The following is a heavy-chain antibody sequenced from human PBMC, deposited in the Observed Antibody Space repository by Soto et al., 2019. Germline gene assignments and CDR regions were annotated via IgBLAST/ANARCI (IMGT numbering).Heavy chain of an antibody. CDR2: IKQDESDK. D-gene: IGHD3-16*02. V-gene: IGHV3-7*03. J-gene: IGHJ5*02. CDR3: AAYCYTMTCTHFHGYS. CDR1: GFRFRDYW. Sequence: GGSLRLSCAVSGFRFRDYWMSWVRQAPGKGLEWVANIKQDESDKYYVDSVKGRFTISRDNAKNALYLQMNSLRVKDTAVYYCAAYCYTMTCTHFHGYSWGQGTQVTVSS.